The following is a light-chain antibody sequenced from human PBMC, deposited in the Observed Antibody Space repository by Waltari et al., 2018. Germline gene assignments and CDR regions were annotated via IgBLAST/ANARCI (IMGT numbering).Light chain of an antibody. CDR2: DVS. CDR3: CSYAGTSTVI. J-gene: IGLJ2*01. Sequence: QSALTQPASVSGSPGPSITISCTGTSSDVGAYNFFSWYQQHPGKAPKFMIYDVSKRPSGVSNRFSGSKSGNTASLTISGLQAEDEADYYCCSYAGTSTVIFGGGTKLTVL. CDR1: SSDVGAYNF. V-gene: IGLV2-23*02.